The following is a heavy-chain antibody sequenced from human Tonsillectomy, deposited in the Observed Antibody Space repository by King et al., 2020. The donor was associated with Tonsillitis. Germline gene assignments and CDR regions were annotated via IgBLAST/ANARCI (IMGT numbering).Heavy chain of an antibody. CDR3: AKKMYTDSSEDLDY. Sequence: VQLVESGGGVVQPGGSLRLSCAASGFTFDDYAMHWVRQAPGKGLEWVSLIIGDGGRAHYADSVKGRFTIARDNSKNSLYLQINSLRTEDTALYYCAKKMYTDSSEDLDYWGQGTLVTVAS. CDR1: GFTFDDYA. CDR2: IIGDGGRA. J-gene: IGHJ4*02. V-gene: IGHV3-43*02. D-gene: IGHD3-22*01.